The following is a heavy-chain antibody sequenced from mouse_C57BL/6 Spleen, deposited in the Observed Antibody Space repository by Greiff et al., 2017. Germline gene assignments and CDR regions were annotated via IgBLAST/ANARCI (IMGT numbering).Heavy chain of an antibody. Sequence: EVQLQQSGPELVKPGDSVKISCKASGYSFTGYFMNWVMQSHGKSLEWIGRINPYNGDTFYNQKFQGKATLTVDKSSSTAHMELRSLTSEDSAVYYCARKDRPAYYFDYWGQGTTLTVSS. CDR2: INPYNGDT. CDR3: ARKDRPAYYFDY. V-gene: IGHV1-20*01. J-gene: IGHJ2*01. CDR1: GYSFTGYF.